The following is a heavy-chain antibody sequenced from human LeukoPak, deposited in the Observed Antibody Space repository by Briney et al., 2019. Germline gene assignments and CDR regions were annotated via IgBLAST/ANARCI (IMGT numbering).Heavy chain of an antibody. CDR1: GYTFTSYA. J-gene: IGHJ4*02. Sequence: ASVKVSYKASGYTFTSYAMNWVRQAPGQGLEWMGWINTNTGNPTYAQGFTGRFVFSLDTSVSTAYLQISSLKAEDTAVYYCATSGSGYYHSFDYWGQGTLVTVSS. CDR3: ATSGSGYYHSFDY. D-gene: IGHD3-22*01. CDR2: INTNTGNP. V-gene: IGHV7-4-1*02.